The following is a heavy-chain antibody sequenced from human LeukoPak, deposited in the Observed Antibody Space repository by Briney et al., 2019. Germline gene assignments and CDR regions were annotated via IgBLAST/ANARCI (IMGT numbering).Heavy chain of an antibody. CDR3: AKDLEQSYSGWSTSYDA. J-gene: IGHJ5*02. V-gene: IGHV3-23*01. D-gene: IGHD6-19*01. Sequence: GGSLRLSCAASGFTFSSYAMNWVRQVPGKRLEWVSAISSGAGTTGYADSVKGRFTISRVNSKSTIYLQMNSLRAEDTAIYYCAKDLEQSYSGWSTSYDAWGQGTLVTVSS. CDR2: ISSGAGTT. CDR1: GFTFSSYA.